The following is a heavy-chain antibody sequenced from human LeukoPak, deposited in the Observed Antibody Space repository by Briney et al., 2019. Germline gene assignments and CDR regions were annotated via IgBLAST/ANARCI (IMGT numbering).Heavy chain of an antibody. CDR2: IYPGDSDT. Sequence: GESLKISRKGSGYSFTSYLISWVRQMPGKRVEWRGIIYPGDSDTRYSPSFQGQVTISADKSISTSYLQWSSLKSSDTTMYYCAKTQEMAKIYYFDYWGQGTLVPVSS. CDR3: AKTQEMAKIYYFDY. J-gene: IGHJ4*02. V-gene: IGHV5-51*01. CDR1: GYSFTSYL. D-gene: IGHD5-24*01.